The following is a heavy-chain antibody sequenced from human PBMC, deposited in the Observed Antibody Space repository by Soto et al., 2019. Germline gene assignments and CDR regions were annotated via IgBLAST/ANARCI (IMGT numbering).Heavy chain of an antibody. CDR1: GDSVSSNSAA. J-gene: IGHJ6*02. Sequence: KQSQTLSLTCAISGDSVSSNSAAWNWIRQSPSRGLEWLGRTYYRSKWYNDYAVSVKSRITINPDTSKNQFSLQLNSVTPEDTAVYYCARVRYNWNDNYYYGMDVWGQGTTVTVSS. CDR3: ARVRYNWNDNYYYGMDV. V-gene: IGHV6-1*01. CDR2: TYYRSKWYN. D-gene: IGHD1-20*01.